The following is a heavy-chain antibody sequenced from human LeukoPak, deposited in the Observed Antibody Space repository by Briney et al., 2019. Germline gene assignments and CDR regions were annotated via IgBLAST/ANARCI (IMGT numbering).Heavy chain of an antibody. CDR2: ISGSGGST. CDR3: AKGGDSSGWYPQPVFDP. J-gene: IGHJ5*02. D-gene: IGHD6-19*01. CDR1: GFTFSSYA. V-gene: IGHV3-23*01. Sequence: PGGSLRLSCAASGFTFSSYAMSWVRQAPGKGLEWVSAISGSGGSTYYADSVKGRFTISRDNSKNTLYLQMNSLRAEDTAVYYCAKGGDSSGWYPQPVFDPWGQGTPVTVSS.